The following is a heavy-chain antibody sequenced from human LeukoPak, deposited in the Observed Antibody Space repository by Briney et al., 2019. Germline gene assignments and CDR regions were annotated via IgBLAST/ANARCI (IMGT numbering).Heavy chain of an antibody. Sequence: GASVKVSCKASGGTFSSYAISWVRQAPGQGLEWMGGIIPIFGTANYAQKFQGRVTITADESTSTAYMELSSLRSEDTAVYYCAREPYCSSTSCPASNWFDPWGQGTLVTVSS. J-gene: IGHJ5*02. CDR2: IIPIFGTA. V-gene: IGHV1-69*13. CDR1: GGTFSSYA. D-gene: IGHD2-2*01. CDR3: AREPYCSSTSCPASNWFDP.